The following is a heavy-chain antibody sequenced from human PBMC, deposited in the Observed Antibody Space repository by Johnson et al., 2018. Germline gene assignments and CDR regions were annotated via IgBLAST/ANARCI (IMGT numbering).Heavy chain of an antibody. CDR3: ARAYHSATGDV. D-gene: IGHD4-11*01. Sequence: VQLVESGGGLVQPGGSLRLSCAASGFTFRDTPMNWVRQAPGRGLEWISFIDSTSTTIYYADSVKGRFTISRDNAKNSLYLQMNSLRAEDTAVYYCARAYHSATGDVWGKWTTVTVSS. CDR2: IDSTSTTI. CDR1: GFTFRDTP. J-gene: IGHJ6*04. V-gene: IGHV3-48*04.